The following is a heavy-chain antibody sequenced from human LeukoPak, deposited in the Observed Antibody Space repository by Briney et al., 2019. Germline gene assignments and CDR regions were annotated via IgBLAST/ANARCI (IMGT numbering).Heavy chain of an antibody. CDR3: ARVAPSGYSSGWYFDY. Sequence: SETLSLTCTVSGGSISSYYWSWIRQPPGKGLEWIGYIYYSGSTNYNPSLKSRVTISVDTSKNQFSLKLSSVTAADTAVYYRARVAPSGYSSGWYFDYWGQGTLVTVSS. V-gene: IGHV4-59*01. CDR2: IYYSGST. CDR1: GGSISSYY. J-gene: IGHJ4*02. D-gene: IGHD6-19*01.